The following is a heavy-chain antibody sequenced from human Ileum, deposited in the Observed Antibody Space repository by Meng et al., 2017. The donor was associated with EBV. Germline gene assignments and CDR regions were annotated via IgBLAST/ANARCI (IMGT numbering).Heavy chain of an antibody. V-gene: IGHV1-18*01. CDR1: GYTFTNYG. Sequence: QAKLVSPGGEVQKPGASVKVSCKASGYTFTNYGITWVRQAPGQGLEWMGWISAYNGNTNYAQTLQGRVTMTTDTSTSTAYMELGSLRSDDTAVYYCARVEVGITSGDYWGQGTLVTVSS. CDR3: ARVEVGITSGDY. D-gene: IGHD1-26*01. J-gene: IGHJ4*02. CDR2: ISAYNGNT.